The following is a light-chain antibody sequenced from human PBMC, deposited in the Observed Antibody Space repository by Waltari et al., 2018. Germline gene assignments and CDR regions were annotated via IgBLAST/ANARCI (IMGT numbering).Light chain of an antibody. CDR1: QGISTW. CDR2: AAS. V-gene: IGKV1-12*01. Sequence: DIQMTQSPSSVSASVGDRVTITCRASQGISTWLAWFQQKPGKAPRLLIFAASSLQSGVSSRFSGSGSGTDFTLTISSLQPEDVATYYCQQANNIPITFGGGTKVEIK. CDR3: QQANNIPIT. J-gene: IGKJ4*01.